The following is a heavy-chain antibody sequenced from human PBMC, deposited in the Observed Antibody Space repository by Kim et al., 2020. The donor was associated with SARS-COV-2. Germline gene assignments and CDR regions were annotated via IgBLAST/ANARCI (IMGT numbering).Heavy chain of an antibody. Sequence: SVKVSCKASGCTFSSYAISWVRQAPGQGLEWMGRIIPILGIANYAQKFQGRVTITADKSTSTAYMELSSLRSEDTAVYYCAREGDETYYDILTGYPEPSYYFDYWGQGTLVTVSS. V-gene: IGHV1-69*04. D-gene: IGHD3-9*01. CDR3: AREGDETYYDILTGYPEPSYYFDY. J-gene: IGHJ4*02. CDR2: IIPILGIA. CDR1: GCTFSSYA.